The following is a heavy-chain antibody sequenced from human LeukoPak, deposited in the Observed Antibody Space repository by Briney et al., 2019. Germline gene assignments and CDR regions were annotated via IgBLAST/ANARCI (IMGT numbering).Heavy chain of an antibody. D-gene: IGHD7-27*01. J-gene: IGHJ4*02. CDR2: ISGSGEST. V-gene: IGHV3-23*01. Sequence: GGSLRLSCAASGFTFSSYAMTWVRQAPGKGLEWVSEISGSGESTYYGDSVKGRFNISRDNTKNRVYLQMNSLRAGDTAIYYCAREHWDFDYWGQGTLVTVSS. CDR3: AREHWDFDY. CDR1: GFTFSSYA.